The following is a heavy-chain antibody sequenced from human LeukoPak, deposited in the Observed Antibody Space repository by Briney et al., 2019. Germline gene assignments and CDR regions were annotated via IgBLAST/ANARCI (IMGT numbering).Heavy chain of an antibody. J-gene: IGHJ5*02. V-gene: IGHV1-2*02. CDR1: GYTFTGYY. CDR3: ARPTLGYCSGGSCPTHWFDP. D-gene: IGHD2-15*01. CDR2: IHPNSDGT. Sequence: GASVKVSCKASGYTFTGYYMHWVRQAPGQGLEWMGWIHPNSDGTNYAQKLQGRVTMTRDTSISTAYMELSRLRSDDTAVYYCARPTLGYCSGGSCPTHWFDPWGQGTLVTVSS.